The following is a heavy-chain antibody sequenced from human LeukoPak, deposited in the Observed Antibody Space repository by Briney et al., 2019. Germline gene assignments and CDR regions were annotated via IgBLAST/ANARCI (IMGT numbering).Heavy chain of an antibody. J-gene: IGHJ4*02. D-gene: IGHD2-15*01. CDR2: IYYSGST. V-gene: IGHV4-59*06. CDR3: ARGSDYCSGGSCYTN. CDR1: GGSISSYY. Sequence: SETLSLTFTVSGGSISSYYWSWIRQPPGKGLEWIGYIYYSGSTYYNPSLKSRVTISVDTSKNQFSLKLSSVTAADTAVYYCARGSDYCSGGSCYTNWGQGTLVTVSS.